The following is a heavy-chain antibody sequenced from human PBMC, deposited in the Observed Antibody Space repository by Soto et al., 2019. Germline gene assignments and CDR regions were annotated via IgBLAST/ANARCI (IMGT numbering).Heavy chain of an antibody. D-gene: IGHD2-2*01. CDR3: ARDPSEGRVGNWFDS. CDR1: GFTFSRYG. J-gene: IGHJ5*01. V-gene: IGHV3-21*06. Sequence: EVQLVESGGGLVKPGGSLRLSCAASGFTFSRYGMNWLRQAPGKGLEWVASISSSTSYVYYADSVKGRFSTSRDNAKNILYLEMYALRTEDAAVYYCARDPSEGRVGNWFDSWGQGTLVTVSS. CDR2: ISSSTSYV.